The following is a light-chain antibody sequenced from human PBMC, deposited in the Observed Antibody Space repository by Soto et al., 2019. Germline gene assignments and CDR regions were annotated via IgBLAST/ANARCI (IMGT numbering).Light chain of an antibody. Sequence: EIQMTRSLSTLTASVGDRRTISYQASQSISSWLAWYQTTPGKAPKLLIYAASTLQSGVPSRFSGSGSGTHFTLTISSLQPEDFATYYCQQSYSTPITFGQGTRLEIK. V-gene: IGKV1-39*01. CDR1: QSISSW. CDR2: AAS. CDR3: QQSYSTPIT. J-gene: IGKJ5*01.